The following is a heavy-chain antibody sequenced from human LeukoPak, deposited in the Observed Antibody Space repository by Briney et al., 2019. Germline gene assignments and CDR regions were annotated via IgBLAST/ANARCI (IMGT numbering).Heavy chain of an antibody. CDR2: INWKSDKI. J-gene: IGHJ4*02. D-gene: IGHD2-2*01. CDR3: AKDRYCTSSSCPIDY. V-gene: IGHV3-9*01. CDR1: GYSFDEYA. Sequence: GGSLRLSCAGSGYSFDEYAMHWVRQAPGKGLEWVSGINWKSDKIGYADSVKGRFTISRDNSKNSLYLQMNSLRVEDTALYYCAKDRYCTSSSCPIDYWGQGTVVTVSS.